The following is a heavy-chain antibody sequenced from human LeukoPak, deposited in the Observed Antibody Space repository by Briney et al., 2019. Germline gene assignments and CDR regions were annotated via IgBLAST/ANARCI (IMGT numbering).Heavy chain of an antibody. CDR3: ARGATVTYSYYYMDV. J-gene: IGHJ6*03. CDR1: GYTFTGYY. V-gene: IGHV1-2*02. D-gene: IGHD4-17*01. CDR2: INPNSGGT. Sequence: ASVKVSCKASGYTFTGYYMHWVRLAPGQGLEWMGWINPNSGGTNYAQKFQGRVTMTRDTSISTAYMELSRLRSDDTAVYYCARGATVTYSYYYMDVWGKGTTVTVSS.